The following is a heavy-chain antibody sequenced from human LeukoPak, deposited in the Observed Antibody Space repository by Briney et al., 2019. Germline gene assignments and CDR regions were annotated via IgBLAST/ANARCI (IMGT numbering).Heavy chain of an antibody. CDR2: INHSGST. D-gene: IGHD6-13*01. Sequence: SETLSLTCAVYGGSFSGYYWSWIRQPPGKGLEWIGEINHSGSTNYNPSLKSRVTISVDTSKNQFSLKLSSVTAADTAVYYCARQVAAAGTGQVGAFDIWGQGTMVTVSS. J-gene: IGHJ3*02. V-gene: IGHV4-34*01. CDR3: ARQVAAAGTGQVGAFDI. CDR1: GGSFSGYY.